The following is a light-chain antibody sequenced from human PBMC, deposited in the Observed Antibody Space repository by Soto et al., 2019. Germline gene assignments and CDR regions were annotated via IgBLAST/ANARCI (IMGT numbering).Light chain of an antibody. CDR3: QQYDSWPHT. CDR2: GAS. J-gene: IGKJ2*01. Sequence: EIVMTQSPATLSVSPGERVTLSCGASQSISGDLAWYQQKHGQAPRLVIYGASTRATGVPTRFSGSGSATEFTLTISSLQSEDFAVYDCQQYDSWPHTFGLGTSLEIK. V-gene: IGKV3-15*01. CDR1: QSISGD.